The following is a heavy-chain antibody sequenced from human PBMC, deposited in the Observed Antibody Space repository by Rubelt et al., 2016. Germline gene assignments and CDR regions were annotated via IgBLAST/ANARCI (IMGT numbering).Heavy chain of an antibody. CDR1: GASLRSYY. J-gene: IGHJ5*02. D-gene: IGHD6-19*01. CDR2: FYHTGSP. Sequence: LQKPSETLSLTCSVSGASLRSYYWSWIRQPPGKGLEWIASFYHTGSPTYNPSLKSRVTMSVDTSKNQFSLKVRSVTAADTAVYYCAREVPVDGTAFDPWGQGTLVTVSS. CDR3: AREVPVDGTAFDP. V-gene: IGHV4-59*01.